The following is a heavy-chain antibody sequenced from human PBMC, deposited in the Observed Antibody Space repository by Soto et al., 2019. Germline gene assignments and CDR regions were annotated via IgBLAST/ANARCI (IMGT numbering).Heavy chain of an antibody. V-gene: IGHV1-8*01. CDR1: GYSFTNND. D-gene: IGHD3-16*01. CDR3: ARMETFGSLNWFDP. CDR2: MNPGSGDT. J-gene: IGHJ5*02. Sequence: GASVKVSCKASGYSFTNNDVSWVRQATGQGLEWMGWMNPGSGDTGYAQKFQGRVTMTRDISIATAYMELSSLRSDDTAIYYCARMETFGSLNWFDPCGQRPLVTVSS.